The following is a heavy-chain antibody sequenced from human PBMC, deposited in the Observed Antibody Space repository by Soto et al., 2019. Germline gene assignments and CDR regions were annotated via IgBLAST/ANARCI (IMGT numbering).Heavy chain of an antibody. CDR3: ARSFQDDFWSGYSYYYGMDV. CDR2: IIPIFDKT. Sequence: SVKVSCKASGGTFSSYAFSWVRQAPGQGLEWMGGIIPIFDKTNYAQRFQDRVTITADASTSTVYMELSSLRSEGTAVYYCARSFQDDFWSGYSYYYGMDVWGQGTTVTVSS. CDR1: GGTFSSYA. D-gene: IGHD3-3*01. V-gene: IGHV1-69*13. J-gene: IGHJ6*02.